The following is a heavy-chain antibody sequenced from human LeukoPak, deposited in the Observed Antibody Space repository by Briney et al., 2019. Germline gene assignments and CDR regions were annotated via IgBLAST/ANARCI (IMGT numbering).Heavy chain of an antibody. J-gene: IGHJ4*02. CDR3: ARERRRDGYKNDY. CDR1: GFTFSSYW. CDR2: IKQDGSEK. V-gene: IGHV3-7*01. D-gene: IGHD5-24*01. Sequence: QPGGSLRLSCAASGFTFSSYWMSWVRQAPGKGLEWVVNIKQDGSEKYYVDSVKGRFTISRDNAKNSLYLQMNSLRAEDTAVYYCARERRRDGYKNDYWGQGTLVTVSS.